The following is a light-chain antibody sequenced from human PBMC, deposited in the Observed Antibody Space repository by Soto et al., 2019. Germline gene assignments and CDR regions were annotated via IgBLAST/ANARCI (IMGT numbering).Light chain of an antibody. CDR3: QHRSNWPLT. Sequence: EIVLTQSPATLSLSPGERATLSCRASQSVNTYLAWFQQKPGQGPRLLIYDASNRDTDIAARFGGSGSGTYFNLTISSLAPEDSAVYYCQHRSNWPLTFGGGTKLEIK. V-gene: IGKV3-11*01. J-gene: IGKJ4*01. CDR1: QSVNTY. CDR2: DAS.